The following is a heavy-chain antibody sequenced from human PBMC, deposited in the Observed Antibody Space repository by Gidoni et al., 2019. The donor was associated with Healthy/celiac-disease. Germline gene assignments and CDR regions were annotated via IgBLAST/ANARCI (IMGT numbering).Heavy chain of an antibody. CDR1: GFPFSSYA. Sequence: QVQLVESGGGVVQPGRSLRLSCAASGFPFSSYAMHWVRQAPGKGLEWVAVISYDGSNKYYADSVKGRFTISRDNSKNTLYLQMNSLRAEDTAVYYCARALGASDAFDIWGQGTMVTVSS. V-gene: IGHV3-30*04. J-gene: IGHJ3*02. D-gene: IGHD3-3*01. CDR3: ARALGASDAFDI. CDR2: ISYDGSNK.